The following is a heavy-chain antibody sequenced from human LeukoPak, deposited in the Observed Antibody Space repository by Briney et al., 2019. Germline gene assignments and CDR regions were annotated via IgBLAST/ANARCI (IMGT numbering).Heavy chain of an antibody. CDR3: ATENLYYYDSSGYEYFQH. CDR1: GFTFSSYA. CDR2: ISGSGGST. D-gene: IGHD3-22*01. V-gene: IGHV3-23*01. Sequence: GGSLRLSCAASGFTFSSYAMSWVRQAPGKGLEWVSAISGSGGSTYYADSVKCRFTISRDNSKNTLYLQMNSLRAEDTAVYYCATENLYYYDSSGYEYFQHWGQGTLVTVSS. J-gene: IGHJ1*01.